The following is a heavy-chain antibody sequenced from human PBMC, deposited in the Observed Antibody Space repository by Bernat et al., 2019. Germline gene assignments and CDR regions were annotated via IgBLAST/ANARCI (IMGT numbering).Heavy chain of an antibody. CDR3: AKERHDSSGYYVGMDV. D-gene: IGHD3-22*01. J-gene: IGHJ6*02. Sequence: EVQLLESGGDLVQPGGSLRLSCAASGFTFSSYAMSWVRQAPGKGLEWVSAISGSGGSTYYADSVKGRFTISRDNSKNTLYLQMNSLRAEDTAVYYCAKERHDSSGYYVGMDVWGQGTTVTVSS. CDR2: ISGSGGST. CDR1: GFTFSSYA. V-gene: IGHV3-23*01.